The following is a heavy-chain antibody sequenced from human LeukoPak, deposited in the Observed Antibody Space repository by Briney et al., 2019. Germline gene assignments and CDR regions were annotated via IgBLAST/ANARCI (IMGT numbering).Heavy chain of an antibody. V-gene: IGHV4-39*01. CDR1: GGSFSSYY. CDR2: IYYSGNT. Sequence: SETLSLTCAVYGGSFSSYYWGWIRQPPGKGLEWIGSIYYSGNTYYNASLKSRVTISVDTAKNQFSLKLTSVTAADTAVYYCARQTGSGLFTLPGGQGTLVTVSS. J-gene: IGHJ4*02. D-gene: IGHD3-10*01. CDR3: ARQTGSGLFTLP.